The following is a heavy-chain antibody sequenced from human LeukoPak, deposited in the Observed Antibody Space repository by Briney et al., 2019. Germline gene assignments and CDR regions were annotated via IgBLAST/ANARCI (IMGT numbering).Heavy chain of an antibody. D-gene: IGHD2-15*01. CDR2: ISSSSSYI. J-gene: IGHJ4*02. CDR1: GFTFSSYS. V-gene: IGHV3-21*01. Sequence: PGGSLRLSCAASGFTFSSYSMNWVRQAPGKGLEWVSSISSSSSYIYYADSVKGRFTISRDNAKNSLYLQMNSLGAEDTAVYYCARDFRYCSGGSCYSGGYFDYWGQGTLVTVSS. CDR3: ARDFRYCSGGSCYSGGYFDY.